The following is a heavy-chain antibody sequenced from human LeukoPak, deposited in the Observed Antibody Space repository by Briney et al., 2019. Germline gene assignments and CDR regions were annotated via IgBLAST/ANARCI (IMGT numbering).Heavy chain of an antibody. V-gene: IGHV3-23*01. CDR3: AKGLDQDPAGFDY. CDR1: GFTFSSYS. CDR2: ISGSGGST. Sequence: GGSLRLSCAASGFTFSSYSMNWARQAPGKGLEWVSAISGSGGSTYYADSVKGRFTISRDNSKNTLYLQMNSLRAEDTAVYYCAKGLDQDPAGFDYWGQGTLVTVSS. D-gene: IGHD3-16*01. J-gene: IGHJ4*02.